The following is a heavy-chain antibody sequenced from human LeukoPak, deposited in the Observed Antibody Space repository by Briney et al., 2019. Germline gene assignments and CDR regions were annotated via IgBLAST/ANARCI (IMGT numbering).Heavy chain of an antibody. CDR3: ARGSYYIPPDY. D-gene: IGHD1-26*01. Sequence: GSLRLSCAASGFTFSSYSMNWVRQAPGKGLEWVSYISSSSSTIYYADSVKGRFTISRDNAKNSLYLQMNSLRAEDTAVYYCARGSYYIPPDYWGQGTLVTVSS. CDR2: ISSSSSTI. V-gene: IGHV3-48*01. J-gene: IGHJ4*02. CDR1: GFTFSSYS.